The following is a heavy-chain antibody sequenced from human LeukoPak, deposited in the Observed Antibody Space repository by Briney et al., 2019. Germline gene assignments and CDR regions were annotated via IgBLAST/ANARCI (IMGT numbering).Heavy chain of an antibody. CDR2: IIPIFGTA. V-gene: IGHV1-69*06. CDR3: ARFSSWYKDEYFQH. D-gene: IGHD6-13*01. J-gene: IGHJ1*01. Sequence: SVKVSCKASGGTFSSYAISWVRQAPGQGLEWMGRIIPIFGTANYAQKFQGRVTITADKSTSTAYMELNSLRSEDTAVYYCARFSSWYKDEYFQHWGQGTLVTVSS. CDR1: GGTFSSYA.